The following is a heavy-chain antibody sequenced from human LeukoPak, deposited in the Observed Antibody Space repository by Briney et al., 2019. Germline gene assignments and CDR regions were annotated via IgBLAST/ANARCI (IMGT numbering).Heavy chain of an antibody. CDR1: GGSISSYY. J-gene: IGHJ4*02. V-gene: IGHV4-59*05. D-gene: IGHD2-2*01. CDR2: IYYSGST. Sequence: SETLSLTCTVSGGSISSYYWNWIRQPPGKGLEWIGSIYYSGSTYYNPSLKSRVTVSVDTSKNQFSLKLSSVTAADTAVYYCARLGRVVPAANFDYWGQGTLVTVSS. CDR3: ARLGRVVPAANFDY.